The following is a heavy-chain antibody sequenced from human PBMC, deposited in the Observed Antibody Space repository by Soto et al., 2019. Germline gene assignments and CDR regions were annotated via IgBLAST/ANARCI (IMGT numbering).Heavy chain of an antibody. CDR3: ARVPQPLFDFWSGYYNPKIDY. D-gene: IGHD3-3*01. J-gene: IGHJ4*02. Sequence: QVQLVQSGAEVKKPGASVKVSCRASGYTFGSYGITWVRQAPGQGLEWMGWISGYNGDTNYTQKFQGRLTMTTDTPTSTAYLQLRTLRSDDTDVYYCARVPQPLFDFWSGYYNPKIDYWGQGTPVTVSS. V-gene: IGHV1-18*01. CDR2: ISGYNGDT. CDR1: GYTFGSYG.